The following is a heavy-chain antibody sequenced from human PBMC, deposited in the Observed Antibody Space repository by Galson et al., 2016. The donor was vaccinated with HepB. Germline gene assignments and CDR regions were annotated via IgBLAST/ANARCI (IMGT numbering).Heavy chain of an antibody. CDR3: ARAARSGYSVFDY. CDR2: IDYSGST. Sequence: TLSLTCTVSGGSISSIHYYWSWIRQHPGEGLEWIGHIDYSGSTYYNPSRKSGVTISRDTSKSQFFLKLSSVTAADTAVYYCARAARSGYSVFDYWGQGTLVTVSS. J-gene: IGHJ4*02. D-gene: IGHD3-22*01. CDR1: GGSISSIHYY. V-gene: IGHV4-31*03.